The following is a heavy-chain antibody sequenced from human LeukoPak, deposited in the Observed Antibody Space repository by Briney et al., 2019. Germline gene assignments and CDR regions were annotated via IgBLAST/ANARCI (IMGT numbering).Heavy chain of an antibody. Sequence: PSETLSLTCTVSGVSISSSNNFWGWIRQPPGKGLEWIGAIHYSGTIYYIPSLKSRVTISLDTSKNQVSLILNSVTAADTAVYYCMRHEEEDRYNAKAIEFWGQGTLVTVSS. J-gene: IGHJ4*02. V-gene: IGHV4-39*01. CDR1: GVSISSSNNF. CDR2: IHYSGTI. D-gene: IGHD5-24*01. CDR3: MRHEEEDRYNAKAIEF.